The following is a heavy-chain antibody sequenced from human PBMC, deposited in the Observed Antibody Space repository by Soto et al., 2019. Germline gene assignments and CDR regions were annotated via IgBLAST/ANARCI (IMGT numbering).Heavy chain of an antibody. J-gene: IGHJ4*02. D-gene: IGHD6-6*01. V-gene: IGHV4-59*01. CDR2: IYNSGNT. CDR3: AAPPRY. CDR1: GGSISSYY. Sequence: QVQLQEPGPGLVKPSETLSLTCTVSGGSISSYYWNWIRQPPGKGLEWIGYIYNSGNTNYNPSLRSRVIISIDTSKNQFSLKLTSVTAADTAVYYCAAPPRYWGQGTLVTVSS.